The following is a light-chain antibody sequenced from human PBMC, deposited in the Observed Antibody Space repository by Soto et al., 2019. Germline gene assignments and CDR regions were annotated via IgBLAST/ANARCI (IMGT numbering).Light chain of an antibody. Sequence: QSVLTQPASVSGSPGQSITISCTGTSSDVGGYNYVSWYQQHPGKAPKLMIYDVSNRPSGVSNRFSGSKSGNPASLTISGLQAEDEADYYCSSYTGSSTYVLFGGGTKLTVL. CDR2: DVS. J-gene: IGLJ2*01. CDR3: SSYTGSSTYVL. V-gene: IGLV2-14*01. CDR1: SSDVGGYNY.